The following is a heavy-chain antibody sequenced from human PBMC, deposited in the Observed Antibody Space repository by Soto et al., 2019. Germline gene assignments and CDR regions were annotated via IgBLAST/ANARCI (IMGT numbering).Heavy chain of an antibody. CDR1: GFTFDDYA. V-gene: IGHV3-9*01. J-gene: IGHJ6*03. CDR3: AKDSYSSSDYMDV. D-gene: IGHD6-6*01. Sequence: PGGSLRLSCAASGFTFDDYAMHWVRQAPGKGLEWVSGISWNSGSIGYADSVKGRFTISRDNAKNSLYLQMNSLRAEDTALYYCAKDSYSSSDYMDVWGKGTTVTVSS. CDR2: ISWNSGSI.